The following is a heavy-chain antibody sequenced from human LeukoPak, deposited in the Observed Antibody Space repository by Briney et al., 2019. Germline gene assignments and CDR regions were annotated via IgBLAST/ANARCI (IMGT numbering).Heavy chain of an antibody. CDR1: GFTFSNYA. D-gene: IGHD3-3*01. Sequence: PGGSLRLSCAASGFTFSNYAMSWVRQAPGKGLEWVSAISGSGGSTYYADSVKGRFTISRDNSKNTLYLQMNSLRAEDTAVYYCAKVIYDFWSGPNDYWGQGTLSPSPQ. CDR3: AKVIYDFWSGPNDY. V-gene: IGHV3-23*01. CDR2: ISGSGGST. J-gene: IGHJ4*02.